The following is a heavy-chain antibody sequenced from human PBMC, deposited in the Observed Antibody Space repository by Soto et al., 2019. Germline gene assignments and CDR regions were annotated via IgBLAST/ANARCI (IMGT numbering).Heavy chain of an antibody. V-gene: IGHV1-3*01. CDR2: INAGNGNT. Sequence: ASVKVSCKASGYTFTSYAMHWVRQAPGQRLEWMGWINAGNGNTKYSQKFQGRVTITRDTSASTAYMELSSLRSEDTAVYYCASLYCSSTSCRRLDLWGQGTLVTVSS. J-gene: IGHJ5*02. CDR1: GYTFTSYA. CDR3: ASLYCSSTSCRRLDL. D-gene: IGHD2-2*01.